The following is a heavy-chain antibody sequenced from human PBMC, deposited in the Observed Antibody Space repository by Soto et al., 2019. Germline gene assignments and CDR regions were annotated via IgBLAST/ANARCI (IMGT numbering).Heavy chain of an antibody. D-gene: IGHD1-1*01. CDR3: ARGRTVSSIGPLLV. J-gene: IGHJ1*01. CDR1: GYNFFDYG. Sequence: QIQLVQSGAEVQKPGASVKVSCKASGYNFFDYGVSWVRQAPGQGLEWMGWVSPKSGNTDYARKVQSRVTMTTDTSTRTAYMELRGLRADYTAVYYCARGRTVSSIGPLLVWGQGTLVSVSS. V-gene: IGHV1-18*01. CDR2: VSPKSGNT.